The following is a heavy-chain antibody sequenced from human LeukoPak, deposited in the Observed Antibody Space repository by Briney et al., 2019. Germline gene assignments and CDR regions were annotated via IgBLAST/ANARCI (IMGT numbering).Heavy chain of an antibody. CDR1: GFTFSSYA. V-gene: IGHV3-30-3*01. J-gene: IGHJ4*02. CDR3: ARDSVAYGSGSYPNY. D-gene: IGHD3-10*01. CDR2: ISYDGSNK. Sequence: PGRSLRLSCAASGFTFSSYAMHWVRQAPGKGLEWVAVISYDGSNKYYADSVKGRFTISRDNSKNTLYLQMNSLRAEDTAVYYCARDSVAYGSGSYPNYWGQGTLVTASS.